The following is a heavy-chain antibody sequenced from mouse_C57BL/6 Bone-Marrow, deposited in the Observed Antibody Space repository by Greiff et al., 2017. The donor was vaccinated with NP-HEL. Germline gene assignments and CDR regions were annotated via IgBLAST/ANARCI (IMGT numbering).Heavy chain of an antibody. CDR2: IHPSDSDT. J-gene: IGHJ1*03. V-gene: IGHV1-74*01. CDR1: GYTFTGYW. D-gene: IGHD1-2*01. Sequence: VKVVESGAELARPGASVKMSCKASGYTFTGYWMHWVKQRPGQGLEWIGRIHPSDSDTNYNQKFKGKATLTVDKSSSTAYMQLSSLTSEDAAVYYCAMGLRPLDVWGTGTTVTVSS. CDR3: AMGLRPLDV.